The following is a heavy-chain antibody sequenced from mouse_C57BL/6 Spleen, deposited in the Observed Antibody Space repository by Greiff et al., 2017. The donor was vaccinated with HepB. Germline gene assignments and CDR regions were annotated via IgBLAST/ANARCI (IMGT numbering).Heavy chain of an antibody. D-gene: IGHD1-1*01. V-gene: IGHV1-82*01. CDR2: IYPGDGDT. J-gene: IGHJ2*01. CDR1: GYAFSSSW. CDR3: ARSPYYYGSSPFDY. Sequence: LVEPGASVKISCKASGYAFSSSWMNWVKQRPGKGLEWIGRIYPGDGDTNYNGKFKGKATLTADKSSSTAYMQLSSLTSEDSAVYFCARSPYYYGSSPFDYWGQGTTLTVSS.